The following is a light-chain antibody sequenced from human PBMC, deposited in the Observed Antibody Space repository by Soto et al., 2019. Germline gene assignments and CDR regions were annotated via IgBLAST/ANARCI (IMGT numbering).Light chain of an antibody. CDR2: AAS. J-gene: IGKJ2*01. CDR1: QSVSSS. CDR3: LQHKSWPFT. Sequence: EIVMTQSPATLSVSPGERATLSCRASQSVSSSLAWFQQKPGQAPRLLIYAASARATGIAARLSGSGSGTEFTLTIGSLQSEDFAVYYCLQHKSWPFTFGQGTKLEIK. V-gene: IGKV3-15*01.